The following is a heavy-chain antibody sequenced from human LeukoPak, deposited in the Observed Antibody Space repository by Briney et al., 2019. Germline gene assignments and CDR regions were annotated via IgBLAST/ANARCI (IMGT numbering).Heavy chain of an antibody. CDR1: GYSFTDYD. Sequence: ASVKVSCKASGYSFTDYDFSWVRQAPGQGLEWLGWVSIYNDNTNYAREFQDRITLTTDISTSTAYMELKSLTSDDTAVYFCARTGHYQFDSWGQGTLVTVSS. CDR3: ARTGHYQFDS. J-gene: IGHJ4*02. CDR2: VSIYNDNT. V-gene: IGHV1-18*01. D-gene: IGHD3-9*01.